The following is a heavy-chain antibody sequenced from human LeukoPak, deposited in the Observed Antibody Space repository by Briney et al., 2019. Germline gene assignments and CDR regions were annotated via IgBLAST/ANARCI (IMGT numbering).Heavy chain of an antibody. CDR3: ARYCTSASCTVPDSYYCMDV. CDR1: GFTLSSYW. J-gene: IGHJ6*02. CDR2: ISSDGSGT. Sequence: GSLRLSCAASGFTLSSYWMHWVRQGPGKGLVWVSRISSDGSGTNYADSVKGRFTVSRDSSKNALYLQMDTLRAEDTAIYYCARYCTSASCTVPDSYYCMDVWGRGTTVTVSS. V-gene: IGHV3-74*01. D-gene: IGHD2-2*01.